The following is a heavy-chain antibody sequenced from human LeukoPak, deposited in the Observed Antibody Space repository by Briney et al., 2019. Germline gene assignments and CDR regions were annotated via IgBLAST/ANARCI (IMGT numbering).Heavy chain of an antibody. CDR1: GFTFSSYW. V-gene: IGHV3-7*01. J-gene: IGHJ3*02. D-gene: IGHD3-22*01. CDR2: IKQDGSEK. CDR3: ARVTMIVVVDAFDI. Sequence: GGSLRLSCAASGFTFSSYWMSWVLQAPGKGLEWVANIKQDGSEKYYVDSVKGRFTISRDNAKNSLYLQMNSLRAEDTAVYYCARVTMIVVVDAFDIWGQGTMVTVSS.